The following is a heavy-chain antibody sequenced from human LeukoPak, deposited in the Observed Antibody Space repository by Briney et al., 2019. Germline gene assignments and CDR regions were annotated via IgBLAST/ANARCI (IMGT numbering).Heavy chain of an antibody. Sequence: GGSLRLSCADSGFTVSSNYMRWVRQAPGKGLEWVSVIYSGGSTHYADSVKGRFTISRDNSKNTLYLQMNSLRAEDTAVYYCARGRGVGLFDYWGQGTLVTVSS. CDR3: ARGRGVGLFDY. V-gene: IGHV3-66*01. CDR1: GFTVSSNY. CDR2: IYSGGST. J-gene: IGHJ4*02. D-gene: IGHD3-10*01.